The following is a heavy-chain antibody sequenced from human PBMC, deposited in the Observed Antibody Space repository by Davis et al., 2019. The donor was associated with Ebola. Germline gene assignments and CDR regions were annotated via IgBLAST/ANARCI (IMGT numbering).Heavy chain of an antibody. Sequence: SVKVSCKASGYTFTGYYMHWVRQAPGQGLEWMGGIIPVFGTVKYAQKFQDRVTITADESTSTVYMELSSLTSEDTAVYYCARGTVVHLDAFDMWGQGTMVTVSS. J-gene: IGHJ3*02. CDR1: GYTFTGYY. V-gene: IGHV1-69*13. D-gene: IGHD4-23*01. CDR3: ARGTVVHLDAFDM. CDR2: IIPVFGTV.